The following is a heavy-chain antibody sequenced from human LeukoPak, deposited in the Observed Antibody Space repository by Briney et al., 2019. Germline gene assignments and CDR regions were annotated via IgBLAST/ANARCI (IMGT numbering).Heavy chain of an antibody. V-gene: IGHV3-23*01. Sequence: GGSLRLSCAASGFTFNNYAMSWVRQAPGKGREWVSAISASGGTTYYADSVKGRFTISRDNSENTLFLQMNGLRAEDTAVYYCAKEPREYCSSTSCPNWFDSWGQGTLVTVSS. D-gene: IGHD2-2*01. J-gene: IGHJ5*01. CDR2: ISASGGTT. CDR1: GFTFNNYA. CDR3: AKEPREYCSSTSCPNWFDS.